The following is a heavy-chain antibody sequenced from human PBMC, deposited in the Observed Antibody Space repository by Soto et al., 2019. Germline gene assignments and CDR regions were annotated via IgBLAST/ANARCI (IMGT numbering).Heavy chain of an antibody. CDR3: ARMTFDDYIDY. CDR1: GGSISSYY. D-gene: IGHD2-21*02. J-gene: IGHJ4*02. Sequence: PSETLSLTCTVSGGSISSYYWSWIRQPPGKGLEWIGYIYYSGSTNYNPSLKSRVTISVDTSKNQFSLKLSSVTAADTAVYYCARMTFDDYIDYWGQGTLVSVSS. V-gene: IGHV4-59*01. CDR2: IYYSGST.